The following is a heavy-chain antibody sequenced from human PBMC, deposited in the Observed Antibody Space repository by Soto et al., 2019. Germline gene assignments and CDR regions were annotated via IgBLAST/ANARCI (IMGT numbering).Heavy chain of an antibody. CDR2: IRLDGSRT. J-gene: IGHJ4*01. CDR3: ARVAVTTYYFDY. Sequence: PGGSLRLSCTASGFTFSRYGMHWVRQAPGKGLEWVALIRLDGSRTCYGDSVKGRFDISRDNAKNMLYLQMNSLGADDTAVYYCARVAVTTYYFDYWGHGTLVTVSS. D-gene: IGHD4-17*01. V-gene: IGHV3-33*01. CDR1: GFTFSRYG.